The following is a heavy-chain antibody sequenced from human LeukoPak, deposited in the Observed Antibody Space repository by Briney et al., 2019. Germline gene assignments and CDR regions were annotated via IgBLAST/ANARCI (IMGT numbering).Heavy chain of an antibody. J-gene: IGHJ6*03. CDR2: ISYSGSP. CDR1: GGSITTYY. Sequence: SDTLSLTCTLSGGSITTYYWSWIRQPPGKALEWIGDISYSGSPNYNPSLKSRVPISVGASKNPFSLKLNSVTAADTAVYYCARRRTTGLSGYMDVWGKGTTVTVSS. D-gene: IGHD2-2*01. CDR3: ARRRTTGLSGYMDV. V-gene: IGHV4-59*08.